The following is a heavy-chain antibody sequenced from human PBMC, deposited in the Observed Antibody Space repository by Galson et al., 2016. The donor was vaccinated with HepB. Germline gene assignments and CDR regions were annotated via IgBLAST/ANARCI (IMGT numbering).Heavy chain of an antibody. D-gene: IGHD3-3*01. J-gene: IGHJ3*02. CDR1: SGSSTAYF. CDR2: VNHSGST. V-gene: IGHV4-34*01. CDR3: ASLSVSGEVVGVYDI. Sequence: ETLSLTCDVYSGSSTAYFWSWIRQFPQKGLEWIGEVNHSGSTNYHPSLKRRVTISEDTAKKQLSLHLSSLTAADTAVYYCASLSVSGEVVGVYDIWGQGTMVIVSS.